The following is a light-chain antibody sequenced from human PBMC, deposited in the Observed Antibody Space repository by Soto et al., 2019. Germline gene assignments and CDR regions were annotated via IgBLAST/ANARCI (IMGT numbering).Light chain of an antibody. V-gene: IGLV2-14*03. J-gene: IGLJ2*01. CDR2: DVS. CDR1: SSDVGGYNY. Sequence: QSALTQPASVSGSPGQSITISCTGTSSDVGGYNYVSWYQQHAGKAPKVMIYDVSNRPSGVSNRFSGSKSGNTASLTISGLQAEDEADYYCSSYASGSRVVFGGGTKLTVL. CDR3: SSYASGSRVV.